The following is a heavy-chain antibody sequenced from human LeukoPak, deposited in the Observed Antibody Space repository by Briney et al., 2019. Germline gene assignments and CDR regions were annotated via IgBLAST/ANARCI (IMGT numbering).Heavy chain of an antibody. J-gene: IGHJ5*02. Sequence: PGGSLRLSCAASGFTFSSYSMNWVRQAPGKGLEWVSSISSSSSYIYYADSVKGRFTISRDNAKNSLYLQMNSLRAEDTAVYYCARDERGSYYGLLFDPWGQGTLVTVSS. CDR3: ARDERGSYYGLLFDP. CDR1: GFTFSSYS. CDR2: ISSSSSYI. D-gene: IGHD1-26*01. V-gene: IGHV3-21*01.